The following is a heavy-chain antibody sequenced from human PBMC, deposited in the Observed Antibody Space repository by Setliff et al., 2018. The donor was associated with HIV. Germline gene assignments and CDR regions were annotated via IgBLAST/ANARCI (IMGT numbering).Heavy chain of an antibody. CDR3: ARQGAGYYYDSSEYYTGNGFDM. J-gene: IGHJ3*02. Sequence: SETLSLTCTVSGDSISTDNYHWGWIRQPPGKGLEWIGHTANTDYNPSLKSRVTVSVDTSKNQWSLRLSCVTDADTAVYYCARQGAGYYYDSSEYYTGNGFDMWGQGTMVTVSS. V-gene: IGHV4-39*01. CDR1: GDSISTDNYH. CDR2: TANT. D-gene: IGHD3-22*01.